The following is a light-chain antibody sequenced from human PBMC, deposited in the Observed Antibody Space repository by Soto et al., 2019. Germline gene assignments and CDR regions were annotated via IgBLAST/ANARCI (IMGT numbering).Light chain of an antibody. CDR1: SSDVGGYND. CDR2: DVS. CDR3: CSYAGSSSYV. Sequence: QSALTQLRSVSGSPGQSVTISCTGTSSDVGGYNDVSWYQQHPGKAPKLMIYDVSKRPSGVPDRFSGSKSANTASLTISGLQAEDEADYYCCSYAGSSSYVFGTGTKVTVL. V-gene: IGLV2-11*01. J-gene: IGLJ1*01.